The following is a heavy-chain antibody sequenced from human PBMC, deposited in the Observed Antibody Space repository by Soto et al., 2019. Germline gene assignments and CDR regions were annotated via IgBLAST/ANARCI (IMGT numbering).Heavy chain of an antibody. CDR1: GGTFSTSA. D-gene: IGHD1-1*01. J-gene: IGHJ6*02. V-gene: IGHV1-69*12. CDR2: IMPVFPTL. CDR3: ARDKDRLQLGGNYYYILDV. Sequence: QVQLVQSGAEVKKPGSSVKVSCKTSGGTFSTSAISWVRQAPGQGLEWVGGIMPVFPTLDYAQNFQGRVTITADDSTTTAYLELTSLRADDTAVYYCARDKDRLQLGGNYYYILDVWGQGTAITVSS.